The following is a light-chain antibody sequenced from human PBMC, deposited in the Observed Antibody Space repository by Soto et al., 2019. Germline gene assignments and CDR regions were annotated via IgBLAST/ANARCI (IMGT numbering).Light chain of an antibody. CDR1: QSTNTY. J-gene: IGKJ1*01. CDR3: QQSYSLPIT. V-gene: IGKV1-39*01. Sequence: DIQMTQSPSSLSASVGDRVTITCRPSQSTNTYLNWYQQKPGKAPKLLIYAASNLQSGVPSRFSGSGSGTDFILTISSLQPEDFATYYCQQSYSLPITFGQGTKV. CDR2: AAS.